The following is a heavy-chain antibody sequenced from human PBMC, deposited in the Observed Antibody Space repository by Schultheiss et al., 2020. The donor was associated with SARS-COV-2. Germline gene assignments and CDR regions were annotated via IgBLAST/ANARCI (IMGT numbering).Heavy chain of an antibody. D-gene: IGHD1-1*01. Sequence: GGSLRLSCAASGFTFSSYWMHWVRQAPGEGLVWVSRINTDGNKTRYGDSAKGRFTISRDTAKNTLYLQMNSLRDEDTAVYYCVRESTGTTVSFSDHWGQGTLVTVSS. V-gene: IGHV3-74*01. CDR1: GFTFSSYW. CDR3: VRESTGTTVSFSDH. J-gene: IGHJ4*02. CDR2: INTDGNKT.